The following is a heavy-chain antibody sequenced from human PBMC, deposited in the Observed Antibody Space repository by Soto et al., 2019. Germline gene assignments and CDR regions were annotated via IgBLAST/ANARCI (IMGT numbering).Heavy chain of an antibody. CDR2: IYHSGST. CDR1: GYSISSGYY. D-gene: IGHD2-15*01. Sequence: PSETLSLTCALSGYSISSGYYWGWIRQPPGKGLEWIGSIYHSGSTYYNPSLKSRVTISVDTSKNQFSLKLSSVTAADTAVYYCAMGYCSGGSCYLTENWFDPWGQGTLVTVSS. J-gene: IGHJ5*02. CDR3: AMGYCSGGSCYLTENWFDP. V-gene: IGHV4-38-2*01.